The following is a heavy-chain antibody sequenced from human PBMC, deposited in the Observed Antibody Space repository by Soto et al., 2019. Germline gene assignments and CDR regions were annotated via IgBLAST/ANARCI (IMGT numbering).Heavy chain of an antibody. CDR2: ISGSGGST. Sequence: VQLVESGGGVVQPGRSLRLSCAASGFTFSSYGMHWVRQAPGKGLEWVSAISGSGGSTYYADSVKGRFTISRDNSKNTLYLQMNSLRAEDTAVYYCATSGVWGSYRHDAFDIWGQGTMVTVSS. CDR1: GFTFSSYG. V-gene: IGHV3-23*04. D-gene: IGHD3-16*02. CDR3: ATSGVWGSYRHDAFDI. J-gene: IGHJ3*02.